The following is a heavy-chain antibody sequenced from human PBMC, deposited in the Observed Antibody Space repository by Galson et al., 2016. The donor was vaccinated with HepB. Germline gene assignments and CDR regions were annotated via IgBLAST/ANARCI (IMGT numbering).Heavy chain of an antibody. CDR3: ARRTPDYRPYYFDS. CDR2: IRGKAYGGTT. Sequence: SLRLSCADSGFIFADYAISWFRRAPGKGLEWVAFIRGKAYGGTTEYAASVKGRFTISRDDSKGFAYLQMSSLKTEDAAVYSCARRTPDYRPYYFDSWGQGTLVTVSS. CDR1: GFIFADYA. V-gene: IGHV3-49*03. D-gene: IGHD4-11*01. J-gene: IGHJ4*02.